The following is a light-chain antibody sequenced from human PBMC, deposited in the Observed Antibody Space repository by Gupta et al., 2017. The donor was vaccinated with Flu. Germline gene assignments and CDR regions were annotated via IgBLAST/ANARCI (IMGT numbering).Light chain of an antibody. CDR1: SSSIGSNY. CDR2: RNN. Sequence: QSVLTQPPSPSGPPGQRVTISCSGSSSSIGSNYVYWYQQLPGTAPKLLIYRNNQRPSGVPDRFSGSKSGTSAPLAISGLRAEDEADYYCAAWDDSLSAWVFGGGTKLTVL. J-gene: IGLJ3*02. V-gene: IGLV1-47*01. CDR3: AAWDDSLSAWV.